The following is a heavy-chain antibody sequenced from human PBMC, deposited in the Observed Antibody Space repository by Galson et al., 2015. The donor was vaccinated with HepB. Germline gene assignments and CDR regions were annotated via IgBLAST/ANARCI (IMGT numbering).Heavy chain of an antibody. CDR3: AKGIAPTTSYSDS. Sequence: SLRLSCAASGFTFSNYPMSWVRQAPGKGLEWVSTISGVGTYYAESVKGRFTISRDTSKTTLHLQMSSLRADDTAVYYCAKGIAPTTSYSDSWGQGTLVTVSS. J-gene: IGHJ4*02. CDR2: ISGVGT. V-gene: IGHV3-23*01. D-gene: IGHD1-1*01. CDR1: GFTFSNYP.